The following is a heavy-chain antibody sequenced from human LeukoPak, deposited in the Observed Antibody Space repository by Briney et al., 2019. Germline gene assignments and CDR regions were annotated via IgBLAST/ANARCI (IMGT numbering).Heavy chain of an antibody. V-gene: IGHV3-7*01. CDR1: GFTFSSYW. D-gene: IGHD1-1*01. J-gene: IGHJ4*02. CDR3: AKDKNWNVCDY. CDR2: INQDGSVK. Sequence: GGSLRLSCAVSGFTFSSYWMIWFRQAPGKGLEWVAHINQDGSVKNYVDSVKGRFTISRDNANNFLYLQMNSLRAEDTAVYYCAKDKNWNVCDYWGRGTLVTVSS.